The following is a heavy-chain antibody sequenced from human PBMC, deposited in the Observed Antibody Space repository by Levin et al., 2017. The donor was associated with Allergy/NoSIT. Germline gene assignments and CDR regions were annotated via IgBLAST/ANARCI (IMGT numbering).Heavy chain of an antibody. V-gene: IGHV4-59*12. Sequence: KPSETLSLNCTVSDDSIRSNYWNWIRQAPGKGLEWIGYVEHSGRTKLNPSLKSRVTLSLDTSKNQFFLKLSSVTAADSAVYYCARSRWVTTWFDTWGQGTLVAVSS. D-gene: IGHD4-17*01. CDR3: ARSRWVTTWFDT. CDR2: VEHSGRT. CDR1: DDSIRSNY. J-gene: IGHJ5*02.